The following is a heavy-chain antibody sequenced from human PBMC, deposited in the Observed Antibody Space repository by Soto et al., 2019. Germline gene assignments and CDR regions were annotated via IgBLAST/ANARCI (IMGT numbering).Heavy chain of an antibody. Sequence: SETLSLTCTVSGGSISSGGYYWSWIRQHPGKGLEWIGYIYYSGSTYYNPSLKSRVTISVDTSKNQLSLKLSSVTAADTAVYYCARENPDNNWFDPWGQGTLVNV. CDR1: GGSISSGGYY. V-gene: IGHV4-31*03. J-gene: IGHJ5*02. CDR3: ARENPDNNWFDP. CDR2: IYYSGST.